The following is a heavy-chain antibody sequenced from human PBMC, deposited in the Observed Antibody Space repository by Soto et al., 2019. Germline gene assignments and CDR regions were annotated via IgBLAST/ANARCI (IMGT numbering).Heavy chain of an antibody. CDR1: GGSISSYY. CDR2: IYYSGST. V-gene: IGHV4-59*08. CDR3: ARHYCSGGSCRSYFDY. J-gene: IGHJ4*02. Sequence: QVQLQESGPGLVKPSETLSLTCTVSGGSISSYYWSWIRQPPGKGLEWIGNIYYSGSTNYNPSLKGRVTRSVDTSKNQFSLKLSSVTAADTAVYYCARHYCSGGSCRSYFDYWGQGTLVTVSS. D-gene: IGHD2-15*01.